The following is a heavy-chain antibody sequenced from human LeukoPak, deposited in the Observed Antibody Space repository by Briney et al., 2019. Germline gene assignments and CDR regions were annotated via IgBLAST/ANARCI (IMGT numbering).Heavy chain of an antibody. Sequence: PGESLKISCKGSGYSFTTYWIGWVRQMPGRGLEWMGIIYPGDSDTRYSPSFQGQVTILADKSISTAYLQWSSLKASDTAMYYCARQFRDSSGYYSYYFDYWGQGTLVTVSS. CDR2: IYPGDSDT. V-gene: IGHV5-51*01. CDR3: ARQFRDSSGYYSYYFDY. CDR1: GYSFTTYW. J-gene: IGHJ4*02. D-gene: IGHD3-22*01.